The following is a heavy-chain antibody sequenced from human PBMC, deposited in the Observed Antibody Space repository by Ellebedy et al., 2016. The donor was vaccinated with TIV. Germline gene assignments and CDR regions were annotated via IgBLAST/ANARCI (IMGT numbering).Heavy chain of an antibody. CDR1: GFSLRTPTVG. D-gene: IGHD5-24*01. J-gene: IGHJ4*02. V-gene: IGHV2-5*04. CDR3: VRILRDGYNYMFDY. CDR2: IFWNGNQ. Sequence: SGPTLVXPTQTLTLTCTFSGFSLRTPTVGVAWIRQPPGEALEWLALIFWNGNQHYSPSLESRLTITKDTSKNQVVLTMTNMDPVDTGTYYCVRILRDGYNYMFDYWGQGTLVTVSS.